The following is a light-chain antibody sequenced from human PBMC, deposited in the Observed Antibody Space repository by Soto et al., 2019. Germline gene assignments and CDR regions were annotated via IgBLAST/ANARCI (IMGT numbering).Light chain of an antibody. CDR2: GAS. J-gene: IGKJ1*01. CDR1: QSVSSSH. Sequence: EIVLTQSPGTLSLSPGERATLSCRASQSVSSSHLAWYQQKPGQAPRLLIYGASSRATGIPDRFSGSGSGTDFTLTISRLEPEDFAVYYCQQYGSSSTFGRGTKVEIK. V-gene: IGKV3-20*01. CDR3: QQYGSSST.